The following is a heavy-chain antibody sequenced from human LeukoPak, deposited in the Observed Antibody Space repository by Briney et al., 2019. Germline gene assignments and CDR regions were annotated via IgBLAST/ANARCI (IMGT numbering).Heavy chain of an antibody. D-gene: IGHD1-1*01. CDR3: AREGLTTIGVIDV. CDR1: GASIGSYY. J-gene: IGHJ6*03. Sequence: PSETLPLTCSVSGASIGSYYWIWIRQPPGKGPEWLGTIYYSGNTKYNSSLKSRVSILADTSNNQFSLRLSSVTAADTAVYYCAREGLTTIGVIDVWGKGTTVTVSS. CDR2: IYYSGNT. V-gene: IGHV4-59*01.